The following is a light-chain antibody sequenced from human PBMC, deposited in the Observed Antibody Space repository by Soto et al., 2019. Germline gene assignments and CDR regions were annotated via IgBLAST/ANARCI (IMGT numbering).Light chain of an antibody. V-gene: IGKV1-5*01. CDR3: QQYSSHST. CDR1: QSISSW. J-gene: IGKJ1*01. Sequence: DIQMTQSPSSLSASVGDRVTITCRASQSISSWLAWYQQKPGKAPKLLIYAASTLQSGVPSRFSGSGSGTDFTLTISSLQPDDFATYYCQQYSSHSTFGQGTKVDIK. CDR2: AAS.